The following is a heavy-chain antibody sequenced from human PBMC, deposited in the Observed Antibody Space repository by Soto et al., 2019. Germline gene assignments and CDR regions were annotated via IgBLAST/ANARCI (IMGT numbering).Heavy chain of an antibody. D-gene: IGHD3-10*01. Sequence: AGGSLRLSCAASGFTVSSNYMSWVRQAPGKGLEWVSVIYSGGSTYYADSVKGRFTISRHNSKNTLYLQMNSLRAEDTAVYYCARDRRGITRVRGVSYYYGMDVGGQGTMVTVSS. CDR2: IYSGGST. CDR3: ARDRRGITRVRGVSYYYGMDV. CDR1: GFTVSSNY. V-gene: IGHV3-53*04. J-gene: IGHJ6*02.